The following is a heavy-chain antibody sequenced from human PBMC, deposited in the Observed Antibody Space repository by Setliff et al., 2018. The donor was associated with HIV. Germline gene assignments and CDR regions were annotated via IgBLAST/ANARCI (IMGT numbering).Heavy chain of an antibody. CDR3: ATRLLGYSGYGY. D-gene: IGHD5-12*01. J-gene: IGHJ4*02. CDR2: VNPGDSST. V-gene: IGHV5-51*04. Sequence: GESLKISCKGSGYSFTSYWIGWVRQMPGKGPEWMGSVNPGDSSTKYNPSLQGQVTMSADKLINTAYLQWSSLKASDTAMYYCATRLLGYSGYGYWGQGTLVTVSS. CDR1: GYSFTSYW.